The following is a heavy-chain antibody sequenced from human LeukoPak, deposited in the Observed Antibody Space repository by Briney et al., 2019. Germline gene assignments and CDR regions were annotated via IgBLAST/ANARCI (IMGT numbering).Heavy chain of an antibody. J-gene: IGHJ4*02. V-gene: IGHV4-59*01. CDR3: ATSYDHGWHIGS. Sequence: PSETLSLTCTVSGVSITNDYWNWIRQSSGKQLEWIGSIHYSGTINYSPSLKSRITISLDTSKNQFSLKLSSVTAADTAMYYCATSYDHGWHIGSWGQGTLVTVSS. CDR2: IHYSGTI. D-gene: IGHD3-16*01. CDR1: GVSITNDY.